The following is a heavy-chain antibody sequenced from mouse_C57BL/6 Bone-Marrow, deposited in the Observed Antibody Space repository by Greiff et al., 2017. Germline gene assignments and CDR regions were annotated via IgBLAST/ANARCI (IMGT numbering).Heavy chain of an antibody. CDR1: GFTFSSYA. V-gene: IGHV5-4*01. CDR3: AREIPDYGSSFYYAMDY. CDR2: ISDGGSYT. J-gene: IGHJ4*01. Sequence: EVQLVESGGGLVKPGGSLKLSCAASGFTFSSYAMSWVRQTPEKRLEWVATISDGGSYTYYPDNVKGRFTISRDNAKNNLYLQMSHLTSEDTAMYYCAREIPDYGSSFYYAMDYWGQGTSVTVSS. D-gene: IGHD1-1*01.